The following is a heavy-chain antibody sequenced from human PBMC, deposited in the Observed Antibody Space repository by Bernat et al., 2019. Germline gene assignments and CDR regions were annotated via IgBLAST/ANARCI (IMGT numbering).Heavy chain of an antibody. V-gene: IGHV3-30-3*01. CDR3: AREEYNYALGSFDY. D-gene: IGHD5-18*01. CDR2: TSFDGGIK. CDR1: GFTFSTYA. Sequence: QVQLVESGGGVVQPGRSLRLSCAASGFTFSTYAMNWVRQAPGKGLEWVAVTSFDGGIKFYADSVKGRFTISRDNSRNTLFLQMDSLRTEDTAVYYCAREEYNYALGSFDYWGQRTLVTVSS. J-gene: IGHJ4*02.